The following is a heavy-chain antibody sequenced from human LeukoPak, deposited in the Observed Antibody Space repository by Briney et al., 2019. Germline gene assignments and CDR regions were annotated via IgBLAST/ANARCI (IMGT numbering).Heavy chain of an antibody. V-gene: IGHV1-69*13. Sequence: EASVKVSCKASGGIFSSYAISWVRQAPGQGLEWMGGIIPIFGTANYAQKFQGRVTITADESTSTAYMELSSLRSEDTAVYYCAAAGYYYYMDVWGKGTTVTVSS. CDR1: GGIFSSYA. J-gene: IGHJ6*03. CDR3: AAAGYYYYMDV. CDR2: IIPIFGTA.